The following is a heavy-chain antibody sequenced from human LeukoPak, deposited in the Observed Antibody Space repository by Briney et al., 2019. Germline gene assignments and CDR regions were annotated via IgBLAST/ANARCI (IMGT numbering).Heavy chain of an antibody. Sequence: SETLSLTCTVSGGSISSSPYYWGWIRQPPGKGLEWIGSIYYSVTTHYNPSLESRVTISVATYKNKFSLKLSSVTAADTALYYCARRVWAATISRDAFDIWGQGKMVTVSS. CDR1: GGSISSSPYY. V-gene: IGHV4-39*07. D-gene: IGHD2-15*01. CDR3: ARRVWAATISRDAFDI. J-gene: IGHJ3*02. CDR2: IYYSVTT.